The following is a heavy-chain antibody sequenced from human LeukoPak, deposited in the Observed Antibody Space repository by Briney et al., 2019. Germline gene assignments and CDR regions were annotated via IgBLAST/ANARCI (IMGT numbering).Heavy chain of an antibody. V-gene: IGHV3-73*01. D-gene: IGHD4-17*01. CDR3: TRPDGAYNY. CDR1: GFTFSGSA. Sequence: GGSLRLSCAASGFTFSGSAMHWVRQASGKGLEWVGRIRSKANSYATAYAASVKGRFTISRDDSKNTAYLQMNSLKTEDTAVYYCTRPDGAYNYWGRGTLVTVSS. J-gene: IGHJ4*02. CDR2: IRSKANSYAT.